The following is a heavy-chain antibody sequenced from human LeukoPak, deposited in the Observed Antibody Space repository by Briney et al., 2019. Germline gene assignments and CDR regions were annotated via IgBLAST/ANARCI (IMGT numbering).Heavy chain of an antibody. V-gene: IGHV3-13*04. J-gene: IGHJ4*02. D-gene: IGHD2-2*01. Sequence: GGSLRLSCATSGFTFSSYDIQWVRQATGKGLEWVSSIGTAGDTYYAGSVKGRFTLSRENAKKSSYLQMNSLRAEDTAVYYCARDQRYCSSSSCPWEPFDYWGQGTLVTVSS. CDR3: ARDQRYCSSSSCPWEPFDY. CDR1: GFTFSSYD. CDR2: IGTAGDT.